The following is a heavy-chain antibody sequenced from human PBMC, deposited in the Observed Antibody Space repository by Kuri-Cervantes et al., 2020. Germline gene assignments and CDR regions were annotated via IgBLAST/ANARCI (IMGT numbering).Heavy chain of an antibody. J-gene: IGHJ6*02. V-gene: IGHV1-46*01. CDR2: INPSGGST. Sequence: ASVKVSCKASGYTFTSYYMHWVRRAPGQGLEWMGIINPSGGSTSYAQKFQGRVTMTRDTSTSTVYMELNSLRAEDTAVYYCAREMATITPGMDVWGQGTTVTVSS. D-gene: IGHD5-24*01. CDR3: AREMATITPGMDV. CDR1: GYTFTSYY.